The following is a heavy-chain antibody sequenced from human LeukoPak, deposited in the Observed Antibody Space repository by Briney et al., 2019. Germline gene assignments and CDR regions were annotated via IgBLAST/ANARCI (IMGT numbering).Heavy chain of an antibody. D-gene: IGHD2-21*02. CDR3: ARATSSIAYCGGDCYYLDY. V-gene: IGHV3-74*01. CDR2: INSDGSST. Sequence: GGSLRLSCAASGFIFDDHGMHWVRQAPGKGLVWVSRINSDGSSTSYADSVKGRFTISRDNAKNTLYLQMNSLRAEDTAVYYCARATSSIAYCGGDCYYLDYWGQGTLVTVSS. CDR1: GFIFDDHG. J-gene: IGHJ4*02.